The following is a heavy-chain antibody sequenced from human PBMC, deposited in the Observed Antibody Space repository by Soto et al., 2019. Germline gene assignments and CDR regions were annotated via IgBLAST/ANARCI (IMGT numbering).Heavy chain of an antibody. Sequence: ASVKVSCKASGYTFSDYYIHWVRQAPGQGLEWMGWINPNSSGTKYAPKFQGGVTMTRDTSITTAYMELSRLRSGDTAVYYCAREPATAKPEGVDFWGRGTLVTVSS. CDR1: GYTFSDYY. V-gene: IGHV1-2*02. D-gene: IGHD1-1*01. CDR2: INPNSSGT. CDR3: AREPATAKPEGVDF. J-gene: IGHJ4*02.